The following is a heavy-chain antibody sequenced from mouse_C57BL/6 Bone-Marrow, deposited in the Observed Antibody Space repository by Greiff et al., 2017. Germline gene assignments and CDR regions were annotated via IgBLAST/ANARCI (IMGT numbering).Heavy chain of an antibody. D-gene: IGHD1-1*01. V-gene: IGHV1-72*01. Sequence: VQLQQPGPELVKPGASVKLSCKASGYTFTSYWMHWVKQRPGRGLEWIGSIDPNNGGTKYNEKFKSKATLTVDKPSSTAYMQLSSLTSEDTAVYYGARGSSYSYYYAMDYWGQGTSVTVSS. CDR1: GYTFTSYW. CDR3: ARGSSYSYYYAMDY. J-gene: IGHJ4*01. CDR2: IDPNNGGT.